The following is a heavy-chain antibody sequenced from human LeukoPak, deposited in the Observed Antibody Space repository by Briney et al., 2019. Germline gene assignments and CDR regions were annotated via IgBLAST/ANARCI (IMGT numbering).Heavy chain of an antibody. CDR3: AKDMYYDSSGYSCDAFDI. V-gene: IGHV3-23*01. J-gene: IGHJ3*02. CDR1: GFTFSSYG. CDR2: ISGSGGST. Sequence: GGTLRLSCAASGFTFSSYGMSWVRQAPGKGLEWVSAISGSGGSTYYADSVKGRFTISRDNSKNTLYLQMNSLRAEDTAVYYCAKDMYYDSSGYSCDAFDIWGQGTMVTVSS. D-gene: IGHD3-22*01.